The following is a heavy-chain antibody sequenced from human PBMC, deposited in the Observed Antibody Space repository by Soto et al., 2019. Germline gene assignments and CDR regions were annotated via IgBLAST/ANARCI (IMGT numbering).Heavy chain of an antibody. CDR3: ARDYLLRFLEWSYYYGMDV. CDR2: IYYSGST. CDR1: GGSISSGDYY. V-gene: IGHV4-30-4*01. J-gene: IGHJ6*02. Sequence: SETLSLTCTVSGGSISSGDYYWGWIRQPPGKGLEWIGYIYYSGSTYYNPSLKSRVTISVDTSKNQFSLKLSSVTAADTAVYYCARDYLLRFLEWSYYYGMDVWGQGTTVTVSS. D-gene: IGHD3-3*01.